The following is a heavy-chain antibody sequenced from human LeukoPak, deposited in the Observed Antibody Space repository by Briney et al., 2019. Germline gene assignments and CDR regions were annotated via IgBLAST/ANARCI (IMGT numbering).Heavy chain of an antibody. Sequence: SETLSLTCTVSGGSISSSSYYWGWIRQPPGKGLEWIGSIYYSGSTYYNPSLKSRVTISVDTSKNQFSLKLSSVTAADTAVYYCAREFYAGGFDYWGQGTLVTVFS. CDR1: GGSISSSSYY. CDR3: AREFYAGGFDY. CDR2: IYYSGST. D-gene: IGHD3-16*01. V-gene: IGHV4-39*07. J-gene: IGHJ4*02.